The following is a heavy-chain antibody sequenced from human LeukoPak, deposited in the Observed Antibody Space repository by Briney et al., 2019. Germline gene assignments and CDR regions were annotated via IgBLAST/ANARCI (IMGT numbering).Heavy chain of an antibody. J-gene: IGHJ4*02. CDR1: GYTFTGYY. Sequence: GVSVKVSCKASGYTFTGYYMHWVRQAPGQRLEWMGWINVGNGNTKYSQKFQGRVTITRDTSASTAYMELSSLRSEDTAVYYCARAGLYGILTGYEDYWGQGTLVTVSS. CDR3: ARAGLYGILTGYEDY. CDR2: INVGNGNT. D-gene: IGHD3-9*01. V-gene: IGHV1-3*01.